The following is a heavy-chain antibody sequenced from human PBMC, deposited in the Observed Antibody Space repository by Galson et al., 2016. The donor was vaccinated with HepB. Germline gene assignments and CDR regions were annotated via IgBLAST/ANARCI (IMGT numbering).Heavy chain of an antibody. D-gene: IGHD2-15*01. Sequence: SVKVSCKASGFTFTSYGMSWVRQAPGQGLEWMGWINRYNGDTYYAQKLQGRITITTDTSTTTAYMELRSLISDYTAVYYCARVRRSGGSFFDGWGQGTLVTVSS. CDR1: GFTFTSYG. J-gene: IGHJ4*02. CDR3: ARVRRSGGSFFDG. CDR2: INRYNGDT. V-gene: IGHV1-18*01.